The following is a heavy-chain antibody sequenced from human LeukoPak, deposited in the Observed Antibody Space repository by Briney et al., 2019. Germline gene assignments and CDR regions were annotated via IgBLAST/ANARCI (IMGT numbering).Heavy chain of an antibody. CDR2: IYYSGIT. CDR1: GGSISTYY. CDR3: ARERITMVRGGYFDY. Sequence: SETLSLTCTVSGGSISTYYWSWIRQPPGKALEWIGYIYYSGITSYNPSLKSRVTISVDTSKNQFSLKLSSVTAADTAVYYCARERITMVRGGYFDYWGQGTLVTVSS. J-gene: IGHJ4*02. D-gene: IGHD3-10*01. V-gene: IGHV4-59*01.